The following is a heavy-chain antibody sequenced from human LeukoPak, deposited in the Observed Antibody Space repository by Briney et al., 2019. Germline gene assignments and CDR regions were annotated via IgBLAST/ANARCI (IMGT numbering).Heavy chain of an antibody. CDR1: GGSFSGYY. D-gene: IGHD2-2*01. V-gene: IGHV4-34*01. Sequence: SETLSLTCAAYGGSFSGYYWSWIRQPPGKGLEWIGEINHSGSTNYNPSLKSRVTISVDTSKNQFSLKLSSVTAADTAVYYCARDLAVVVPAAIGYWYYYMDVWGKGTTVTVSS. J-gene: IGHJ6*03. CDR2: INHSGST. CDR3: ARDLAVVVPAAIGYWYYYMDV.